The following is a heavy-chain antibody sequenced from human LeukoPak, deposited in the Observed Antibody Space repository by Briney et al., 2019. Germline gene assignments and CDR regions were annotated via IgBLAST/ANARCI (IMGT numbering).Heavy chain of an antibody. Sequence: GGSLRLSCAASGFTFSSYWMTWVRQAPGKGLEWVANINLDGSEKYYVDSVKGRFTISRDNAENSLYLQLNSLRAEDTAVYYCAREPSYSSSWYTTCDHWGQGILVTVSS. CDR2: INLDGSEK. J-gene: IGHJ5*02. CDR1: GFTFSSYW. CDR3: AREPSYSSSWYTTCDH. D-gene: IGHD6-13*01. V-gene: IGHV3-7*01.